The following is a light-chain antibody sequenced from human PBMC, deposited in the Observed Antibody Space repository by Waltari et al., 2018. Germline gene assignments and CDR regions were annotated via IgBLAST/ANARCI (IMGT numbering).Light chain of an antibody. V-gene: IGKV1-39*01. CDR2: DAS. J-gene: IGKJ1*01. Sequence: DIQMTQSPSSLSASVRDTVTITCQANHDISDYLNWYQQEPGKAPNLLISDASHLEAGVPSRFSGSGYGTDFTLTISSLQPEDFATYYCQQSYSTPRTFGQGTKVEIK. CDR3: QQSYSTPRT. CDR1: HDISDY.